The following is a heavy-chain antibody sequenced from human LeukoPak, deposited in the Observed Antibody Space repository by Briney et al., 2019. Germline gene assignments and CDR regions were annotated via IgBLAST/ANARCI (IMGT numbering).Heavy chain of an antibody. CDR3: ATDHLGIHYDSTHLYAFDI. D-gene: IGHD3-22*01. J-gene: IGHJ3*02. V-gene: IGHV1-69*04. CDR1: GGTFSSYA. Sequence: ASVKVSCKASGGTFSSYAISWVRQAPGQGLEWMGRIIPILGIANYAQKFQGRVTITADKSTSTAYMELSSLRSEDTAVYYCATDHLGIHYDSTHLYAFDIWGQGTMVTVSS. CDR2: IIPILGIA.